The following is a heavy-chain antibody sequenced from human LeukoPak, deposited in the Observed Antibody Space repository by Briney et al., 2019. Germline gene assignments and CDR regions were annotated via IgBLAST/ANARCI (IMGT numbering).Heavy chain of an antibody. CDR3: AKSALRFLEWLDTYYFDY. J-gene: IGHJ4*02. V-gene: IGHV3-23*01. D-gene: IGHD3-3*01. CDR1: GFTFSSYA. Sequence: GGSLRLSCAASGFTFSSYAMSWVRQAPGKGLEWVSAISGSGGSTYYADSVKGRFTISRDNSKNTQYLQMNSLRAEDTAVYYCAKSALRFLEWLDTYYFDYWGQGTLVTVSS. CDR2: ISGSGGST.